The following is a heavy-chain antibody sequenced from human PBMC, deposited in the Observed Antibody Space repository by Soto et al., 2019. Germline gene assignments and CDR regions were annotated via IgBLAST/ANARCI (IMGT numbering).Heavy chain of an antibody. J-gene: IGHJ6*03. CDR2: ISNNGAHT. D-gene: IGHD6-13*01. CDR3: ARGGYGSRWPNVYMDV. V-gene: IGHV3-64*01. CDR1: GFTFSNYE. Sequence: GGSLRLSCAASGFTFSNYEMHWVRQAPGKGLEYVSGISNNGAHTDYAKSVKGRFTISRDNSESTLYLQMGSLRAEDMALYYCARGGYGSRWPNVYMDVWGKGTTVTVSS.